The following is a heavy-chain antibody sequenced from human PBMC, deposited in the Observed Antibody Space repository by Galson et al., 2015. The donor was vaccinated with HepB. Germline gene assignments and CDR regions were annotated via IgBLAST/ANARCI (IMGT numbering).Heavy chain of an antibody. V-gene: IGHV1-46*01. CDR3: ARRAALDYGGNLIDY. D-gene: IGHD4-23*01. CDR2: INPSGGST. J-gene: IGHJ4*02. Sequence: SVKVSCKASGYTFTSYYMHWVRQAPGQGLEWMGIINPSGGSTSYAQKFQGRVTMTRDTSTSTVYMELSSLRSEDTAVYYCARRAALDYGGNLIDYWGQGTLVTVSS. CDR1: GYTFTSYY.